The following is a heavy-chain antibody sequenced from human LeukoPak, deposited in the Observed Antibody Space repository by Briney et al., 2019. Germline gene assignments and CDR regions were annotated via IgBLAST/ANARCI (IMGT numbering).Heavy chain of an antibody. D-gene: IGHD3-10*01. CDR2: IYYSGST. CDR1: GGSISSSSYY. V-gene: IGHV4-39*07. J-gene: IGHJ4*02. Sequence: SETLSLTCTVSGGSISSSSYYWGWIRQPPGKGLEWIGSIYYSGSTYYNPSLKSRVTISVDTSKNQFSLKLSSVTAADTAVYYCARDRLWFGELSDLDYWGQGTLVTVSS. CDR3: ARDRLWFGELSDLDY.